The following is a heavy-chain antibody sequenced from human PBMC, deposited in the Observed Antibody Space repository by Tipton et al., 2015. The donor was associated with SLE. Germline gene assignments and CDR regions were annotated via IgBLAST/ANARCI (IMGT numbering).Heavy chain of an antibody. J-gene: IGHJ6*03. Sequence: QLVQSGAEVKKPGASVKVSCKASGYTFTGYYMHWVRQAPGQGLEWMGWINPNSGGTNYAQKFQGRVTMTRDTSISTAYMELSRLRSDDTAVYCCARGYQLLGYYYYYMDVWGKGTTVTVSS. V-gene: IGHV1-2*02. CDR1: GYTFTGYY. CDR3: ARGYQLLGYYYYYMDV. CDR2: INPNSGGT. D-gene: IGHD2-2*01.